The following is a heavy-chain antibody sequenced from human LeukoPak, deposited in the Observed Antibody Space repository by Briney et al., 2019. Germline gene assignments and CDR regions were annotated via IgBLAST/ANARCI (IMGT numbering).Heavy chain of an antibody. J-gene: IGHJ4*02. D-gene: IGHD2/OR15-2a*01. CDR3: ARDADTTSHYSFFDY. V-gene: IGHV3-20*04. CDR1: GFTFSNYW. Sequence: GGSLRLSCAASGFTFSNYWMSWVRQAPGKGLEWVSGISWNSGSIGYADSVKGRFTISRDNAKNSLYLQMNSLRAEDTAVYYCARDADTTSHYSFFDYWGQGTLVTVSS. CDR2: ISWNSGSI.